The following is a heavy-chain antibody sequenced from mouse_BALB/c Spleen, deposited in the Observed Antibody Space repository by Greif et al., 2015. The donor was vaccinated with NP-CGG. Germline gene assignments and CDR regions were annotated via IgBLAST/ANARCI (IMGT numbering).Heavy chain of an antibody. J-gene: IGHJ4*01. CDR1: GYAFSSYW. CDR3: ASVYYYGSSFYAMDY. CDR2: IYPGDGDT. V-gene: IGHV1-80*01. Sequence: QVQLQQPGAELVRPGSSVKISCKASGYAFSSYWMNWVKQRPGQGLEWIGQIYPGDGDTNYNGKFKGKATLTADKSSSTASMQLSSLTSEDSAVYFCASVYYYGSSFYAMDYWGQGTSVTVSS. D-gene: IGHD1-1*01.